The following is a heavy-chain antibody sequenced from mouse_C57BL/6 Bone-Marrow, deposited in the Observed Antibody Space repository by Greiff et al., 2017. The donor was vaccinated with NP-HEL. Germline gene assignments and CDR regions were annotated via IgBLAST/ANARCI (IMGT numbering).Heavy chain of an antibody. CDR3: ARDGFDY. V-gene: IGHV1-61*01. Sequence: QVQLQQPGAELVKPGASVKMSCKASGYTFTSYWMDWVKQRPGQGLEWIGNIYPSDSETHYNQKFKDKATLTVDKSSSTAYMQLSSLTSEDSAVYYCARDGFDYWGQGTTLTVSS. CDR2: IYPSDSET. D-gene: IGHD2-3*01. J-gene: IGHJ2*01. CDR1: GYTFTSYW.